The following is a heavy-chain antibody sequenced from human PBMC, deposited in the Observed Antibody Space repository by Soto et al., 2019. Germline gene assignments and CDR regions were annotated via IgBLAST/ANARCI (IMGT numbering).Heavy chain of an antibody. CDR2: ISWNSGSI. D-gene: IGHD6-13*01. CDR3: AKDSAAAGMMDGAGFDP. J-gene: IGHJ5*02. Sequence: SLRLSCAASGFTFDDYAMHWVRQAPGKGLEWVSGISWNSGSIGYADSVKGRFTISRDNAKNSLYLQMNSLRAEDTALYYCAKDSAAAGMMDGAGFDPWGQGTLVTVSS. V-gene: IGHV3-9*01. CDR1: GFTFDDYA.